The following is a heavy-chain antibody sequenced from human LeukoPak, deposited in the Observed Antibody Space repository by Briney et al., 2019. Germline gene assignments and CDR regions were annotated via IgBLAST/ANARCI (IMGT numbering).Heavy chain of an antibody. Sequence: SETLSLTCTVSGVSITDYYWSWIRQPPGKGLEWTAYVHYSVTTNYNPSLKSRVAISADRSKNEFSLRLSSVTAADTAVYFCARVVDHFYHPSYFDPWGQGTLVTVSS. CDR2: VHYSVTT. D-gene: IGHD1-26*01. V-gene: IGHV4-59*01. CDR3: ARVVDHFYHPSYFDP. J-gene: IGHJ5*02. CDR1: GVSITDYY.